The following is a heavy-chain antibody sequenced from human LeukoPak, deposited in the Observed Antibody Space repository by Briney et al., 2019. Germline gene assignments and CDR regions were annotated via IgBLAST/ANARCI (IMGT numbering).Heavy chain of an antibody. V-gene: IGHV4-34*01. Sequence: SETLSLTCAVYGESFSGYYWSWIRQPPGKGLEWIGEINHSGSTNYNPSLKSRVTISVDTSKNQFSLKLTSVTAADTAVYYCARRARATGGGDYFDYWGLGSLVTVSS. CDR3: ARRARATGGGDYFDY. CDR2: INHSGST. D-gene: IGHD2-15*01. J-gene: IGHJ4*02. CDR1: GESFSGYY.